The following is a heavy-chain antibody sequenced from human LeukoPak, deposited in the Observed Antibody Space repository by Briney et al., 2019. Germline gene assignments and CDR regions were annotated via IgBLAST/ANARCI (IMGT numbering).Heavy chain of an antibody. J-gene: IGHJ4*02. CDR1: GFTFSSYA. CDR3: AKKCYVDGSYYFDY. Sequence: PGGSLRLSCAASGFTFSSYAMSWVRQAPGKGLEWVSAISGSGGSTYYADSVEGRFTISRDNSKNTLYLQMNSLRAEDTAVYYCAKKCYVDGSYYFDYWGQGTLVTVSS. V-gene: IGHV3-23*01. D-gene: IGHD1-26*01. CDR2: ISGSGGST.